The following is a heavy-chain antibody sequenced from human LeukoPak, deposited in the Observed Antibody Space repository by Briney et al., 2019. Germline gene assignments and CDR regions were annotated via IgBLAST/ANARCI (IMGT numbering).Heavy chain of an antibody. V-gene: IGHV3-21*01. CDR3: ARGTAAFDY. D-gene: IGHD6-13*01. CDR2: ISSSSYI. CDR1: GFTFSIYN. J-gene: IGHJ4*02. Sequence: PGGSLRLSCAASGFTFSIYNMNWVRQAPGRGLEWVSSISSSSYIYYADSVKGRFTLSRDNAKNSLYLQMNSLRAEDTAVYYCARGTAAFDYWGQGTLVTVSS.